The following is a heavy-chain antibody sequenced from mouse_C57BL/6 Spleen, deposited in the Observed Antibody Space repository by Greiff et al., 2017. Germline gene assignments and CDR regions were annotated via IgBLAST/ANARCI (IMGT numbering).Heavy chain of an antibody. CDR3: ARHSSSYWYFDV. V-gene: IGHV1-55*01. CDR1: GYTFTSYW. Sequence: QVQLKQPGAELVKPGASVKMSCKASGYTFTSYWINWVKQRPGQGLEWIGDHYPGSGSTNYNEKFKSKATLTVDTASSTAYMQLSSLTSADSAVYYGARHSSSYWYFDVWGTGTTVTVSS. J-gene: IGHJ1*03. D-gene: IGHD1-1*01. CDR2: HYPGSGST.